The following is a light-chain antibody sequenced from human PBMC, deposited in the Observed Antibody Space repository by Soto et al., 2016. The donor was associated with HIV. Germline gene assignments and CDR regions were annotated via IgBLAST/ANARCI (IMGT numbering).Light chain of an antibody. V-gene: IGLV3-1*01. J-gene: IGLJ2*01. CDR3: QAWVQNTVL. CDR2: QDT. CDR1: KLGDKY. Sequence: SYELTQPPSVSVSPGQTATITCSGDKLGDKYVCWYQQKPGQSPALLIYQDTIRPSGIPERFSGSISGNTATLTLSGTQAMDEADYYCQAWVQNTVLFGGGTKLIVL.